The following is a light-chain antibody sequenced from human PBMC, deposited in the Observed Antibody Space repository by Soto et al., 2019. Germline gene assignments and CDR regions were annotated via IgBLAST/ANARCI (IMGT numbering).Light chain of an antibody. CDR2: DAS. CDR3: QQYNSYSWT. J-gene: IGKJ1*01. V-gene: IGKV1-5*01. CDR1: QSISSW. Sequence: DIQMTQSPSTLSACVGDRGTITCRASQSISSWLAWYQQKTGKAPKILIYDASSLESGVPSRFRGSGSGTEFTLTISRLQPDDFSTYYCQQYNSYSWTFGQGTKVDIK.